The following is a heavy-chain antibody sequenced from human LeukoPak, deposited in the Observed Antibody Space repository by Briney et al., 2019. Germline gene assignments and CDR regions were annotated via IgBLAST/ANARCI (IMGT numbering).Heavy chain of an antibody. Sequence: ASVKVSCKASGYTFTGYYMHWVRQAPGQGLEWMGWINPNSGGTNYAQKFQGRVTMTRDTSISTAYMELSRLRSDDTAVYYCARDAFEWELYFDYWGQGTLVTASS. CDR1: GYTFTGYY. J-gene: IGHJ4*02. CDR2: INPNSGGT. D-gene: IGHD1-26*01. V-gene: IGHV1-2*02. CDR3: ARDAFEWELYFDY.